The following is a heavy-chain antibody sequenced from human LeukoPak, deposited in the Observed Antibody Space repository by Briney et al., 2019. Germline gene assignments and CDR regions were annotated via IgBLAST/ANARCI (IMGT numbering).Heavy chain of an antibody. CDR3: AKSRISIRYGAGGDAFDI. V-gene: IGHV3-23*01. CDR1: GFTFSSYA. CDR2: ISGSGGST. J-gene: IGHJ3*02. D-gene: IGHD2/OR15-2a*01. Sequence: GGSLRLSCAASGFTFSSYAMSWVRQAPGKGLEWVSAISGSGGSTYYADSVKGRFTISRDNSKNTLYLQMNSLRAEDTAVYYCAKSRISIRYGAGGDAFDIWGQGTMVTVSS.